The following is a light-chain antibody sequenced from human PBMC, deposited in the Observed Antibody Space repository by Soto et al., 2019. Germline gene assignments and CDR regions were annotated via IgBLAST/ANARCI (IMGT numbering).Light chain of an antibody. CDR1: SSNIGSNH. V-gene: IGLV1-47*01. CDR2: RSD. J-gene: IGLJ7*01. Sequence: QSVLTRPPSASGTPGQRVTISCSGSSSNIGSNHVYWYQQFPGMAPKLLMYRSDQRPTGVPDRFSGSRSGTSASLAISGLRSDDEADYYCSARDDFLSGVVFGGGTQLTVL. CDR3: SARDDFLSGVV.